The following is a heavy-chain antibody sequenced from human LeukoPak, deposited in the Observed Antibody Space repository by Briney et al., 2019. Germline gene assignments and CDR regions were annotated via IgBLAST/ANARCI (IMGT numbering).Heavy chain of an antibody. V-gene: IGHV3-23*01. CDR2: ISGSGGYT. J-gene: IGHJ5*02. CDR1: GFTFSSYA. D-gene: IGHD6-19*01. Sequence: GGSLRLSCAASGFTFSSYAMSWVRQASGKGLEWVSAISGSGGYTYYADSVKGRFTISRDNSKNTLYLQMNSLRAEDTAIYYCAKGSRGAVTGTSWFDPWGQGTLVTVSS. CDR3: AKGSRGAVTGTSWFDP.